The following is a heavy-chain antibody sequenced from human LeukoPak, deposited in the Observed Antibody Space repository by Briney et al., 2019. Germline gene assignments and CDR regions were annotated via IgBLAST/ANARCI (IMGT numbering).Heavy chain of an antibody. J-gene: IGHJ4*02. CDR2: ITGSGGML. V-gene: IGHV3-48*03. CDR3: ARDYAYYDFWSVYYDQGVFDY. D-gene: IGHD3-3*01. CDR1: GFTFNTCE. Sequence: GGSLRLSCAASGFTFNTCEMNWVRQAPGKWLEWISFITGSGGMLAYADSVKGRFTISRDNAKKSLYLQMNSLRAEDTAVYYCARDYAYYDFWSVYYDQGVFDYWGQGTLVTVSS.